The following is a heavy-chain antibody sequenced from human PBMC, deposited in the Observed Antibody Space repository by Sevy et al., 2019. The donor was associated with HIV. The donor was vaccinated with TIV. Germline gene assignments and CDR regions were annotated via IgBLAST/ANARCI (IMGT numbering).Heavy chain of an antibody. CDR1: GGSFSAYY. D-gene: IGHD3-16*02. CDR3: ARVVADDYIWGSHRPKYYFDF. J-gene: IGHJ4*02. CDR2: INNSGST. Sequence: SETLSLTCAVYGGSFSAYYWNWIRQPPGKGLEWIGEINNSGSTNYNPSLKSRVTMSVDTSKKQFSLKLSSVTAADTTFYYCARVVADDYIWGSHRPKYYFDFWGQGTLVTVSS. V-gene: IGHV4-34*01.